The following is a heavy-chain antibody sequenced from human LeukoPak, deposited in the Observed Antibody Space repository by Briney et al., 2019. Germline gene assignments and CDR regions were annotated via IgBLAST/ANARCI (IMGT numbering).Heavy chain of an antibody. V-gene: IGHV4-34*01. J-gene: IGHJ6*02. CDR3: ARDVGEGDYYYGMDV. D-gene: IGHD3-10*02. Sequence: SETLSLTCAVYGGSFSGYYWSWIRQPPGKGLEWIGEINHSGSTNYNPSLKSRVTIPVDTSKNQFSLKLSSVTAADTAVYYCARDVGEGDYYYGMDVWGQGTTVTVSS. CDR1: GGSFSGYY. CDR2: INHSGST.